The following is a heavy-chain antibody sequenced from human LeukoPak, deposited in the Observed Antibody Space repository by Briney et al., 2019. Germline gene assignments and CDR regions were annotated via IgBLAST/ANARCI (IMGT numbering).Heavy chain of an antibody. D-gene: IGHD6-13*01. CDR1: EYKFTDNW. J-gene: IGHJ4*02. CDR2: FYPGDSDT. V-gene: IGHV5-51*01. Sequence: GESLKISCTASEYKFTDNWIAWVRQMPGKGLEWMGLFYPGDSDTRYNPSFQGQVTMSGDKSTDTAYLQRTSVKASDSAMYYCARLEDFSSYPRFDYWGQGTLVTVSS. CDR3: ARLEDFSSYPRFDY.